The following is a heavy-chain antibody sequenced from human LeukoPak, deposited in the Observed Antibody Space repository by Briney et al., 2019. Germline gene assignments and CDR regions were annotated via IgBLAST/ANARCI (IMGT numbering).Heavy chain of an antibody. V-gene: IGHV3-23*01. D-gene: IGHD2-8*02. Sequence: PGGSLRLSCAASGFTFSTYVMSWVRQAPGKGLEWVSAISGSGGSTYYADYVRGRFTLSRDNSKNTLYLQMNSLGADDTAVYYCAKGHWRYFDYWGQGTLVTVSS. CDR3: AKGHWRYFDY. CDR2: ISGSGGST. J-gene: IGHJ4*02. CDR1: GFTFSTYV.